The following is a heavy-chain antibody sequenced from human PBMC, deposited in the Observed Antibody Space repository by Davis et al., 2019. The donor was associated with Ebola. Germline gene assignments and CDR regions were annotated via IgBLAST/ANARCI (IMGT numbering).Heavy chain of an antibody. Sequence: PGGSLRLSCAASGFTFSHSAMNWVRQAPGKGLEWISYINSGSTTIYYADSVKGRFTISRDNAKNSLYLQMNRLRVEDTAVYYCARDARVFDIWGQGTMVTVSS. CDR2: INSGSTTI. J-gene: IGHJ3*02. CDR3: ARDARVFDI. CDR1: GFTFSHSA. V-gene: IGHV3-48*04.